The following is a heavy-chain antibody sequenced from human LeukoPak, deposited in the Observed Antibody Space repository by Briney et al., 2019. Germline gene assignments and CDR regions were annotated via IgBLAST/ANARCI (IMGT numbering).Heavy chain of an antibody. J-gene: IGHJ4*02. CDR3: AREHNGDYVDY. Sequence: GGSLRLSCAASGFTFSSYWMHWVRQVPGKGLVWVSRINSGGSSTSHADSVKGRFTISRDNSKNTLYLQMNSLRAEDTAVYYCAREHNGDYVDYWGQGTLVTVSS. CDR2: INSGGSST. V-gene: IGHV3-74*01. CDR1: GFTFSSYW. D-gene: IGHD4-17*01.